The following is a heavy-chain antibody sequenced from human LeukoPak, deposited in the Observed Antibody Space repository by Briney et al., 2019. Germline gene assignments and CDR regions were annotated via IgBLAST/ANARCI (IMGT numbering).Heavy chain of an antibody. Sequence: PGGTLRLSCVVSGLTLSGCSMNWVRRAPGEGVEGLSYISTTMTTIYYADSVKGRFTVSRDIAKNSLYLKLDRLRAEDTAVYYCARDFAYFRCHFDYWGQGTLVTVSS. CDR2: ISTTMTTI. V-gene: IGHV3-48*01. CDR1: GLTLSGCS. CDR3: ARDFAYFRCHFDY. D-gene: IGHD3-9*01. J-gene: IGHJ4*02.